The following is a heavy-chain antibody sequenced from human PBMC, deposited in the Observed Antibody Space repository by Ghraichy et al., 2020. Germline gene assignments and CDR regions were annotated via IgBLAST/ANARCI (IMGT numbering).Heavy chain of an antibody. CDR1: GGSITSSTYY. Sequence: SETLSLTCTVSGGSITSSTYYWGWIRQPPGKGLEWIGSIYNSGSTYYNPSLKSRVTISIDTSKNQFSLRLSSVTAADTALYYCARHRDGYNYGDSGAFDLWGRGTLVSVSS. D-gene: IGHD5-24*01. V-gene: IGHV4-39*01. CDR2: IYNSGST. J-gene: IGHJ2*01. CDR3: ARHRDGYNYGDSGAFDL.